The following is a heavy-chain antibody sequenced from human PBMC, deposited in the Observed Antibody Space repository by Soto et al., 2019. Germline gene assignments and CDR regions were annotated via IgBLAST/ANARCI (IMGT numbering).Heavy chain of an antibody. CDR1: GFTFTDYA. V-gene: IGHV3-23*01. CDR2: LSGIGGST. Sequence: EVQLLESGGGLVQPGGSLRLSCAASGFTFTDYALSWVRQAPGKGLEWVATLSGIGGSTYLADSVKGRPSISRDNSKNTASLLMNSMRAEDTAVYFCARGSSGYISSGYYFDYWGRGTLVTVSS. D-gene: IGHD6-13*01. J-gene: IGHJ4*02. CDR3: ARGSSGYISSGYYFDY.